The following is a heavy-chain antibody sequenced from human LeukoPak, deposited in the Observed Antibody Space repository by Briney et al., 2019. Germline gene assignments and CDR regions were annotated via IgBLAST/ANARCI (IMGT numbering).Heavy chain of an antibody. D-gene: IGHD3-16*01. CDR3: ARDEGGFGVPCFDP. Sequence: PGGSLRLSCAASVFTLSSYEMNWVRLAPGKGLEWISYISRTGNSIYYADSVKGRFTISRDSAKNSLYLQMNSLRAEDTAVYHRARDEGGFGVPCFDPWGQGTLVTVSS. CDR2: ISRTGNSI. V-gene: IGHV3-48*03. J-gene: IGHJ5*02. CDR1: VFTLSSYE.